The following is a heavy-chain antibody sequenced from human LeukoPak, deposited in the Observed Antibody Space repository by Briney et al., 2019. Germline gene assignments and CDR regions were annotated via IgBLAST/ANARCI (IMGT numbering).Heavy chain of an antibody. V-gene: IGHV3-30-3*01. Sequence: GRSLRLPCAASGFTLSEYNMHWVRQAPGKGLEWVTIISDDGNKKDYADSVKGRFTISRDNSKNTVYLQMNSLRPEDTSVYYCARDLSGYYSIDYWGQGTLVTVSS. D-gene: IGHD3-22*01. CDR3: ARDLSGYYSIDY. CDR1: GFTLSEYN. J-gene: IGHJ4*02. CDR2: ISDDGNKK.